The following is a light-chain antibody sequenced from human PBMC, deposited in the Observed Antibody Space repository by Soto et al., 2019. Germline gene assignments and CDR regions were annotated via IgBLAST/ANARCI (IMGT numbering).Light chain of an antibody. CDR2: AAS. Sequence: DIPMTQSPSSLSASVGDRVTITCRASQGISNYLAWYQRKPGKVPKLLIYAASTLQSGVPSRFSGSGSGTDFTLTISSLQPEDVATYYCQKYNSAPPLTFGPGTKVDIK. CDR1: QGISNY. CDR3: QKYNSAPPLT. V-gene: IGKV1-27*01. J-gene: IGKJ3*01.